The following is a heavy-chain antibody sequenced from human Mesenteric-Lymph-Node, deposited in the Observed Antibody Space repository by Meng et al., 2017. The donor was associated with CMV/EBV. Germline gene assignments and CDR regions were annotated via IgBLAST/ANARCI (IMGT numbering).Heavy chain of an antibody. V-gene: IGHV1-2*06. D-gene: IGHD2-15*01. CDR1: GYTFTGYY. Sequence: SGYTFTGYYMHWVQQAPGQGLEWMGRINPNSGGTNYAQKFQGRVTMTRDTSISTAYMELSRLRSDDTAVYYCARDLAGLKRVADQINWGQGTLVTVSS. CDR3: ARDLAGLKRVADQIN. J-gene: IGHJ4*02. CDR2: INPNSGGT.